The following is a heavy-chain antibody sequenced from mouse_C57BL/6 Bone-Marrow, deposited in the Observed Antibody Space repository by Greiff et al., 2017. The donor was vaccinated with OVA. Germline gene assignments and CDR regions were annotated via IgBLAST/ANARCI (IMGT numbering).Heavy chain of an antibody. J-gene: IGHJ3*01. CDR1: GYSFTGYY. D-gene: IGHD3-3*01. CDR3: ARGGTSPFAD. CDR2: INPSTGGT. Sequence: VQLQQSGPELVKPGASVKISCKASGYSFTGYYMNWVKQSPEKSLEWIGEINPSTGGTTYNQKFKAKATLPVDKSSSTAYMQLKSLTSEDSAVYYCARGGTSPFADWGQGTLDTVSA. V-gene: IGHV1-42*01.